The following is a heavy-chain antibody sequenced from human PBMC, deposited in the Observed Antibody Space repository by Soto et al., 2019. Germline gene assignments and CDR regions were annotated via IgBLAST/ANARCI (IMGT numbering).Heavy chain of an antibody. Sequence: GGSLRLSCAASGFTLSSYGMNWVRQAPGKGLEWVSFISSSSTFIYYADSVKGRFTISRDNAKNSLYLQMNSLGAEDTAVYYCARDLGYSYGYTLDYWGQGTLVTVSS. CDR2: ISSSSTFI. J-gene: IGHJ4*02. V-gene: IGHV3-21*01. D-gene: IGHD5-18*01. CDR3: ARDLGYSYGYTLDY. CDR1: GFTLSSYG.